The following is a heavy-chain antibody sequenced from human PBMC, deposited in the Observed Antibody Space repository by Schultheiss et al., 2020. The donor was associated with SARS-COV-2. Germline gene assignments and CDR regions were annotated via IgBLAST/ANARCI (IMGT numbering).Heavy chain of an antibody. V-gene: IGHV3-21*04. CDR1: GFTFSSYS. CDR2: ISSSSSYI. J-gene: IGHJ6*02. Sequence: GGSLRLSCAASGFTFSSYSMNWVRQAPGKGLEWVSSISSSSSYIYYADSVKGRFTISRDNAKNSLYLQMNSLRAEDTAVYYCATEGYGGNSVYFGLDVWGQGTTVTVSS. D-gene: IGHD4-23*01. CDR3: ATEGYGGNSVYFGLDV.